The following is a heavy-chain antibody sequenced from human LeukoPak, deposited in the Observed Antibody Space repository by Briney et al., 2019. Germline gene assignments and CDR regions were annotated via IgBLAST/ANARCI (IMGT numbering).Heavy chain of an antibody. Sequence: PVGSLRLSCAASGFTFSSYAMSWVRQAPGKGLGWVSAIVGSGGSTYYADSVKGRYTISRDNSKNTLYLQMNSLRAEDTAVYYCAKASVDYDILTGYSDYDYWGQGTLVTVSS. V-gene: IGHV3-23*01. J-gene: IGHJ4*02. D-gene: IGHD3-9*01. CDR2: IVGSGGST. CDR1: GFTFSSYA. CDR3: AKASVDYDILTGYSDYDY.